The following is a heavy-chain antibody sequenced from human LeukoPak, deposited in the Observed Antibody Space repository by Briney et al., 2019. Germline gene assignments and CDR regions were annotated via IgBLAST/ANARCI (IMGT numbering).Heavy chain of an antibody. D-gene: IGHD3-3*01. J-gene: IGHJ4*02. CDR3: ATWSGDYSFDF. CDR1: GGSINSYY. CDR2: IHTSGST. V-gene: IGHV4-4*07. Sequence: SETLSLTCTVSGGSINSYYWSWIRQPDGKGLEWIGRIHTSGSTNSNPSLKSRVTMSVDTSKNQFSLRLSSVTAADTAVYYCATWSGDYSFDFWGQGTLVTVSS.